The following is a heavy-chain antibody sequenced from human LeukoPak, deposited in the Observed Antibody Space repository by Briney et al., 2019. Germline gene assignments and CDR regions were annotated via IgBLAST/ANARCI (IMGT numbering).Heavy chain of an antibody. J-gene: IGHJ4*02. CDR2: IKQDGSET. Sequence: GGSLRLSCVASGFIFSSYWMSWVRQAPGKGLEWVATIKQDGSETYYVDSARGRFTISRDNAQNSLFLQMNSLRVEDTGVYYCARDPLDYWGQGTLVTV. V-gene: IGHV3-7*01. CDR1: GFIFSSYW. CDR3: ARDPLDY.